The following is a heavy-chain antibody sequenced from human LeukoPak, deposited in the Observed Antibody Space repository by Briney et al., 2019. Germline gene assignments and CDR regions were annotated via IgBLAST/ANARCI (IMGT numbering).Heavy chain of an antibody. Sequence: GGSLRLSCAASGFIVSRNYMSWVRQAPGKGLEWVSVIYSGGKTYYADSVKGRITISRDNSKNTVYLQMNSLRAEDTAVYYCAQGGTLQVSFDYWGQGTLVTVSS. CDR1: GFIVSRNY. D-gene: IGHD1-1*01. J-gene: IGHJ4*02. CDR2: IYSGGKT. CDR3: AQGGTLQVSFDY. V-gene: IGHV3-66*01.